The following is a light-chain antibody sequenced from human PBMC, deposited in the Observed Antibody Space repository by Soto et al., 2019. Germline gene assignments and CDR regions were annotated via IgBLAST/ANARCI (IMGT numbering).Light chain of an antibody. V-gene: IGKV1-5*01. CDR2: TAS. J-gene: IGKJ1*01. Sequence: IHMTQSPSSLSASVGYTVTITCRASQTISRWLAWYQQKPGKAPRLLIYTASTLESGVPSRFSASGSGTEFTLTISSLNPDDFATYYCQEYNNYWTFGQGTKVDIK. CDR1: QTISRW. CDR3: QEYNNYWT.